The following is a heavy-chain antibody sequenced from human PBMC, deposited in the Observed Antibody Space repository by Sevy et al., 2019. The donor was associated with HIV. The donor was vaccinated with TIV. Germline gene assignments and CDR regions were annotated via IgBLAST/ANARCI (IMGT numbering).Heavy chain of an antibody. CDR3: AGKCTSCSYFYYGMDV. CDR1: GFTFSSYT. CDR2: ISGSGATT. J-gene: IGHJ6*02. D-gene: IGHD2-2*01. Sequence: GGSLRLSCAASGFTFSSYTMNWVRQAPGKGLEWVSVISGSGATTYYADSVKGRFTISRDNSKNTLYLQMNSLRAEDTAVYYCAGKCTSCSYFYYGMDVWGPGTTVTVSS. V-gene: IGHV3-23*01.